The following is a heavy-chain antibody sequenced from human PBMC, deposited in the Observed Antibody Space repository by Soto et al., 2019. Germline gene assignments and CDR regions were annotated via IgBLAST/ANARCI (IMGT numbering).Heavy chain of an antibody. D-gene: IGHD3-10*01. CDR2: ISGSGGST. Sequence: GSLRLSCAASGFTFSSYAMSWVRQAPGKGLEWVSAISGSGGSTYYADSVKGRFTISGDNSKNTLYLQMNSLRAEDTAVYYCAKKDLWFGELGYFDYWGQGTLVTVSS. J-gene: IGHJ4*02. CDR3: AKKDLWFGELGYFDY. V-gene: IGHV3-23*01. CDR1: GFTFSSYA.